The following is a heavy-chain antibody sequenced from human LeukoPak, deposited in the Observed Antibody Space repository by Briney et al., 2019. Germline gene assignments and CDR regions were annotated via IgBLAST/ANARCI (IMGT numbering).Heavy chain of an antibody. CDR3: ERARYCGSTSCPSPYYYYYMDV. CDR1: GYSFTNYW. CDR2: IYPGDSDT. Sequence: GESLKISCKASGYSFTNYWIGWVRQMPGKGLEWLGIIYPGDSDTTYRPSFQGQATTSAAKSISTAYLQWSSLKASDTAMYYCERARYCGSTSCPSPYYYYYMDVWGKGTTVTVSS. J-gene: IGHJ6*03. D-gene: IGHD2-2*01. V-gene: IGHV5-51*06.